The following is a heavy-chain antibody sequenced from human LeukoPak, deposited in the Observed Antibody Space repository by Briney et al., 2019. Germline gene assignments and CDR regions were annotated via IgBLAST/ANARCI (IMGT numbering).Heavy chain of an antibody. Sequence: ASVKVSCKASGYTFTSYDINWVRQATGQGLEWMGWMNPNSGDTGYAQKFQGRVTMTRNTSISTAYMELSSLRSEDTAVYYCARGSRVVVPAAIPDYWGQGTLVTVSS. D-gene: IGHD2-2*02. CDR1: GYTFTSYD. J-gene: IGHJ4*02. CDR3: ARGSRVVVPAAIPDY. CDR2: MNPNSGDT. V-gene: IGHV1-8*01.